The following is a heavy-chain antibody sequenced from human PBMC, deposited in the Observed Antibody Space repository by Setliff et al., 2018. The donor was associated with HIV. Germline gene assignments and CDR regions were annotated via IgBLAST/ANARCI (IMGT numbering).Heavy chain of an antibody. Sequence: SETLSLTCTVSGGSISSTSYYWGWIRQAPGKGLEWIGNIYYNGNTNYKPSLERRLTISVDTSKNQFSLSLSSVTATDTALYFCAAAEGQGPWYFFDNWGQGTQVTVSS. D-gene: IGHD6-13*01. J-gene: IGHJ4*02. CDR2: IYYNGNT. CDR1: GGSISSTSYY. V-gene: IGHV4-39*01. CDR3: AAAEGQGPWYFFDN.